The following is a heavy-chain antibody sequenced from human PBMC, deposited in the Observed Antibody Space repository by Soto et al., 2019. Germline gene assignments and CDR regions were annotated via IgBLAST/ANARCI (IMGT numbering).Heavy chain of an antibody. D-gene: IGHD1-1*01. V-gene: IGHV3-11*01. CDR1: GFTFSDFY. CDR3: ARDRNAAGSDY. Sequence: QVQLVESGGGLVKPGGSLRLSCAPSGFTFSDFYMSWIRQAPGKGLEWISYISSGSTNIFYADSVKGRFTVSRDNAKNSVYLQMDSLRAEDTAVYYCARDRNAAGSDYWGQGTLVTVSS. CDR2: ISSGSTNI. J-gene: IGHJ4*02.